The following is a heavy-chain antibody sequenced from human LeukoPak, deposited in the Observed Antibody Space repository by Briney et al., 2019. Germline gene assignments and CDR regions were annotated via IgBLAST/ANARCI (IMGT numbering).Heavy chain of an antibody. Sequence: SEALSLTCIVSGGSISSISSNNYHWGWIRQPPGKGLEWIGSIYYSGSTYYNPSLKSRVTISVDTSKNQFSLKLSSVTAADTAVYYCARLDSSSSRDYWGQGTLVTVSS. J-gene: IGHJ4*02. V-gene: IGHV4-39*01. D-gene: IGHD6-6*01. CDR2: IYYSGST. CDR3: ARLDSSSSRDY. CDR1: GGSISSISSNNYH.